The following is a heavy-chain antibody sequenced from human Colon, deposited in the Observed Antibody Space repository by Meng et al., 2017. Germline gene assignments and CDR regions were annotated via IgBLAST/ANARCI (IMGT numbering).Heavy chain of an antibody. CDR2: IVPNSGDT. D-gene: IGHD2-15*01. V-gene: IGHV1-2*02. J-gene: IGHJ4*02. CDR3: ARSTPSLDY. Sequence: QVALVESGTGVKRPGASVKVSCKASGYSFSDCYIHWVRQAPGQGLEWMGWIVPNSGDTNYAQKFQGRVTMTRDTSISTTYMELIRLTSDDTAVYYCARSTPSLDYWGQGTLVTVSS. CDR1: GYSFSDCY.